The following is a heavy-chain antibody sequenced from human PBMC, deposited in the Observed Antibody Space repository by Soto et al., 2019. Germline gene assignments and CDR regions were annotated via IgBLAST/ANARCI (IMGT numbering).Heavy chain of an antibody. D-gene: IGHD4-17*01. CDR3: ATAVPNDYVPNYYPMDV. CDR2: IYYRGST. Sequence: QVQLQESGPGLVKPSETLSLTCSVSGASISSYYWSWIRQPPGKGLEWIGHIYYRGSTNYNPSLKSRVTISVDTSKNQVSLKLTSVTAADTAVYYCATAVPNDYVPNYYPMDVWGRGTTVTVSS. J-gene: IGHJ6*03. CDR1: GASISSYY. V-gene: IGHV4-59*01.